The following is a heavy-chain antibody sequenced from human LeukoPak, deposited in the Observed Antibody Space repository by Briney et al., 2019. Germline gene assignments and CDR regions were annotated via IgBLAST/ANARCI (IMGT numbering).Heavy chain of an antibody. J-gene: IGHJ6*02. V-gene: IGHV1-2*02. CDR3: ARDSIAAAGTDPFYYYYYGMDV. Sequence: GASVKASCKASGYTFTGYYMHWVRQAPGQRLEWMGWINPNSGGTNYAQKFQGRVTMTGDTSISTAYMELSRLRSDDTAVYYCARDSIAAAGTDPFYYYYYGMDVWGQGTTVTVSS. CDR1: GYTFTGYY. CDR2: INPNSGGT. D-gene: IGHD6-13*01.